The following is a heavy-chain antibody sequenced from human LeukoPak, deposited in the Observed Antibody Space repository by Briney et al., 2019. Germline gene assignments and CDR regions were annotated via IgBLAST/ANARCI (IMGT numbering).Heavy chain of an antibody. V-gene: IGHV1-2*02. CDR3: ARDMAGYYGMDV. CDR2: INLNSGGT. CDR1: GYTFTGYY. Sequence: GASVKVSCKASGYTFTGYYMHWVRQAPGQGLEWMGWINLNSGGTNYAQKFQGRVTMTRDTSISTAYMELSRLRSDDTAVYYCARDMAGYYGMDVWGQGTTVTVSS. J-gene: IGHJ6*02. D-gene: IGHD3-10*01.